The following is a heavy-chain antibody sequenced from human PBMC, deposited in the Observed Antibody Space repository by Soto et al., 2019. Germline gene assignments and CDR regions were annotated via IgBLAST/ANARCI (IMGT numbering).Heavy chain of an antibody. Sequence: SQTLSLTCAVEGGSFSGYYCSRIRQPPSKGLGLMGEINHSGSTNYNPSRKSRGTISVDTSKNQFSLKLSSVTAADTAVYYCARGINPELGYCSGGSCSDAFDIWGQGTMVTVSS. CDR3: ARGINPELGYCSGGSCSDAFDI. D-gene: IGHD2-15*01. CDR1: GGSFSGYY. CDR2: INHSGST. V-gene: IGHV4-34*01. J-gene: IGHJ3*02.